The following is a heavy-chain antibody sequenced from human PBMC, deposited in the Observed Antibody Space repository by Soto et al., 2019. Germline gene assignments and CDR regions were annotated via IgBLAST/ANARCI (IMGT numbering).Heavy chain of an antibody. CDR3: APEPTTGLI. CDR2: IIPLFGAP. V-gene: IGHV1-69*01. D-gene: IGHD4-17*01. J-gene: IGHJ3*02. Sequence: QVQLVQSGAAVKKPGSSVRVSCKASGGTISSYAINWVRQAPGQGLEWMGGIIPLFGAPKYAQKLQGRVTITADESTHTAFMELSSLTSEDTALYYCAPEPTTGLIWGQGTMVSVSS. CDR1: GGTISSYA.